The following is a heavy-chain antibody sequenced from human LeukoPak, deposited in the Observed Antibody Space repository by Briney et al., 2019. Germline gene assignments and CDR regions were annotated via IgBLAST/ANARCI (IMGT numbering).Heavy chain of an antibody. J-gene: IGHJ4*02. Sequence: SETLSLTCAVSGYSISSGYYWSWIRPPPGKGLEWIGEINHSGSTNYNPSLKSRVTISVDTSKNQFSLKLSSVTAADTAVYYCARVPAWFGDYHWGQGTLVTVSS. D-gene: IGHD3-10*01. CDR2: INHSGST. V-gene: IGHV4-34*01. CDR3: ARVPAWFGDYH. CDR1: GYSISSGYY.